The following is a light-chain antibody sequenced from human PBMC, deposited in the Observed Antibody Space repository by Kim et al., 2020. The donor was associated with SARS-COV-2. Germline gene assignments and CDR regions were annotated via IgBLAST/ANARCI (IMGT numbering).Light chain of an antibody. V-gene: IGKV1-5*03. CDR1: QSIKNW. Sequence: DTQMTQSPSTLSASVGDRVTITCRASQSIKNWLAWYQQKPGKPPKLLNYAASDLESGVPSRFSGSGSGTEFTLTVRSLQPDDFATYYFQQYNSYPWTFGQGTKVEIK. CDR3: QQYNSYPWT. J-gene: IGKJ1*01. CDR2: AAS.